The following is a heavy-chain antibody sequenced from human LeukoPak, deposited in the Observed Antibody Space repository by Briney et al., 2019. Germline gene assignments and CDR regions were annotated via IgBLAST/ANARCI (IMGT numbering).Heavy chain of an antibody. V-gene: IGHV4-39*01. D-gene: IGHD3-22*01. CDR1: GGSISSGSYY. J-gene: IGHJ4*02. CDR3: ATRSGYYLMYYFDY. Sequence: SETLSLTCTVSGGSISSGSYYWSWIRQPAGKGLEWIGSIYYSGSTYYNPSLKSRVTISVDTSKNQFSLKLSSVTAADTAVYYCATRSGYYLMYYFDYWGQGTLVTVSS. CDR2: IYYSGST.